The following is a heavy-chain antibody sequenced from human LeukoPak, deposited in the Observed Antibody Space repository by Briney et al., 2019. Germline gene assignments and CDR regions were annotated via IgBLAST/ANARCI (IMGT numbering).Heavy chain of an antibody. CDR3: ARAIYYYDSRTYYGDY. CDR1: GYSFTSYY. Sequence: ASVKVSCKASGYSFTSYYMHWVRQAPGQGLEWMGIINPSDSSTSYAQKFQGRVTMTRDTSTSTAYMELRSLRSDDTAVYYCARAIYYYDSRTYYGDYWGQGTQVTVSS. V-gene: IGHV1-46*01. J-gene: IGHJ4*02. CDR2: INPSDSST. D-gene: IGHD3-22*01.